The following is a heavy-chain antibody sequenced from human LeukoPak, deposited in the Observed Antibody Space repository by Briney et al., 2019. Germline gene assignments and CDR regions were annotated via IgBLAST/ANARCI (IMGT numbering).Heavy chain of an antibody. J-gene: IGHJ6*02. CDR1: GYTFTGYY. CDR3: ARDWASLRGVIDYYCYGMDV. CDR2: IFPILGIA. Sequence: SVKVSCKASGYTFTGYYMHWVRQAPGQGLEWMGRIFPILGIANYAQKSQGRVTITADKSTSTAYMELSRLRSEDTAVYYCARDWASLRGVIDYYCYGMDVWGQGTTVTVSS. D-gene: IGHD3-10*01. V-gene: IGHV1-69*04.